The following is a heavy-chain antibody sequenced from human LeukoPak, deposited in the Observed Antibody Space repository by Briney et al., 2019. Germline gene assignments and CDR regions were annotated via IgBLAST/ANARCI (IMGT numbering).Heavy chain of an antibody. D-gene: IGHD4-17*01. CDR1: GGSISSSSYY. Sequence: SSETLSLTCTVSGGSISSSSYYWGWIRQPPGKGLEWIGSIYYSGSTYYNPSLKSRVTISVDTSKNQFSLKLSSVTAADTAVYYCARHGDDYGDYVFDYWGQGTLVTVSS. V-gene: IGHV4-39*01. CDR3: ARHGDDYGDYVFDY. CDR2: IYYSGST. J-gene: IGHJ4*02.